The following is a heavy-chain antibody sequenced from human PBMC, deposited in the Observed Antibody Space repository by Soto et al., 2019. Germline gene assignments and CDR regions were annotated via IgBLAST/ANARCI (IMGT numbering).Heavy chain of an antibody. CDR1: GFTFSSYG. Sequence: QVQLVESGGGVVQPGRSLRLSCAASGFTFSSYGMHWVRQAPGKGLEWVAVIWYDVSNKYYADSVKGRFTISRDNSKNTLYLQMNSLRAEDTAVYYCARGAAVADWDYYSYMDVWGKGTTVTVSS. J-gene: IGHJ6*03. V-gene: IGHV3-33*01. D-gene: IGHD6-19*01. CDR2: IWYDVSNK. CDR3: ARGAAVADWDYYSYMDV.